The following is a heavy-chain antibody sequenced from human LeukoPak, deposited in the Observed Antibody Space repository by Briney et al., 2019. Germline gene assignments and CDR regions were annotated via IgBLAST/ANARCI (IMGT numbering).Heavy chain of an antibody. Sequence: GGSLRLSCAGSGFDFSRYWMARVRQAPGKGLEWVASINQDVSRIHYVDSVKGRFTISRDNAKSSLFLQMTSLRVEDTAVYYCARLKDDVTKFDYWGQGTLVTVSS. J-gene: IGHJ4*02. CDR1: GFDFSRYW. CDR3: ARLKDDVTKFDY. CDR2: INQDVSRI. D-gene: IGHD2-8*01. V-gene: IGHV3-7*01.